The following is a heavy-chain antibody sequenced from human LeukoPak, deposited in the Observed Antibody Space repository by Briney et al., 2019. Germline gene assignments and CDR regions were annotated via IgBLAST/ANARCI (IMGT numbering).Heavy chain of an antibody. D-gene: IGHD1-1*01. CDR2: IVVGSVNT. CDR3: ARCTKYYYYYMDV. CDR1: GFTFSSSA. V-gene: IGHV1-58*01. J-gene: IGHJ6*03. Sequence: PGGSLRLSCKASGFTFSSSAVQWVRQARGQRLEWIGWIVVGSVNTNYAQKFQERVTITRDMSTSTAYMELSSLRSDDTAVYYCARCTKYYYYYMDVWGKGTTVTVSS.